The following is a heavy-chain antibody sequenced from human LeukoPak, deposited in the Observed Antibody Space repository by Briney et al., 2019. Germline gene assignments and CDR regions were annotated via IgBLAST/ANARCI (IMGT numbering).Heavy chain of an antibody. CDR2: ISWNSGSI. CDR3: ATTATVDYYDSSGFDY. V-gene: IGHV3-9*01. J-gene: IGHJ4*02. D-gene: IGHD3-22*01. Sequence: LPGGSLRLSCAASGFTFDDYAMHWVRQAPGKGLEWVSGISWNSGSIGYADSVKGRFTISRDNAKNSLYLQMNSLRAEDTALYYCATTATVDYYDSSGFDYWGQGTLVTVSS. CDR1: GFTFDDYA.